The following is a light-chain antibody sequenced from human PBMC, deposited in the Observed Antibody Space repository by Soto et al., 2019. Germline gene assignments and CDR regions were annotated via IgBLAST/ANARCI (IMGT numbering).Light chain of an antibody. CDR2: GAS. CDR1: QSLSNK. Sequence: EIVMPQSPATLSLSPGARASLSCRASQSLSNKLAWYQQKPGQAPRLLIYGASTRATDTPVRFSAGGSGTEFTLTISSLQSEDFAVYYCQQYDNWPLTFGGGTKVDIK. CDR3: QQYDNWPLT. V-gene: IGKV3-15*01. J-gene: IGKJ4*01.